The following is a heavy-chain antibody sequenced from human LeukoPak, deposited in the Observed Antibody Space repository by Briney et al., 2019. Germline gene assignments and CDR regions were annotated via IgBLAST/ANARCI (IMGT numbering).Heavy chain of an antibody. D-gene: IGHD1-26*01. CDR2: IWYDGSNK. CDR3: ARARGRTVASYYIDV. CDR1: GFTFSSYG. J-gene: IGHJ6*03. V-gene: IGHV3-33*01. Sequence: GRSLRLSCAASGFTFSSYGMHWVRQAPGKGLEWVAVIWYDGSNKYYADSVKGRFTISRDNSTNTLYLQMNSLRAADTAVYYCARARGRTVASYYIDVWGKGTTVTVSS.